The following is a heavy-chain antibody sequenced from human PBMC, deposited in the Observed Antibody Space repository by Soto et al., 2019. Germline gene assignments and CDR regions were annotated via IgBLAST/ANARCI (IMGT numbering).Heavy chain of an antibody. CDR3: ARGNALDV. V-gene: IGHV6-1*01. D-gene: IGHD3-10*01. CDR1: GDSVSSDITS. Sequence: QGQLQQSGPGLVKPSQTLSLTCTISGDSVSSDITSWNWIRQSPSRGLEWLGRTYYRSKWFHDYEASVKSRITINPDTSKNQFSLELNSMTPDDTAVYYCARGNALDVWGQGTVVTVSS. J-gene: IGHJ3*01. CDR2: TYYRSKWFH.